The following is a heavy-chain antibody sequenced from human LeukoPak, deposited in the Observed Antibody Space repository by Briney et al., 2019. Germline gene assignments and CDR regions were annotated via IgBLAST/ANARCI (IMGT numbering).Heavy chain of an antibody. Sequence: GASVKVSCKASGGTFSSYAISWVRQAPGQGLEWMGRIIPIFGTANYAQKFQGRVTITTDESTSTAYMELSSLRSEDTAVYYCAGETGTTTGYFDYWGQGTLVTVSS. CDR3: AGETGTTTGYFDY. CDR2: IIPIFGTA. V-gene: IGHV1-69*05. J-gene: IGHJ4*02. D-gene: IGHD1-1*01. CDR1: GGTFSSYA.